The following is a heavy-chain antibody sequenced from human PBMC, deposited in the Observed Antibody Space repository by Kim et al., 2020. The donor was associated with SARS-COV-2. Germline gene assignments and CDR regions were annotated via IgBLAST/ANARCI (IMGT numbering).Heavy chain of an antibody. V-gene: IGHV3-23*01. Sequence: GGSLRLSCAASGFTFGSYAINWVRQAPGKGLEWVAIISATGDDTDYADSVRGRFNLSRDNSMNTLYLQMNSLRAEDTALYFCAKADCASITCYTTDSWG. CDR1: GFTFGSYA. CDR2: ISATGDDT. J-gene: IGHJ5*01. D-gene: IGHD2-2*02. CDR3: AKADCASITCYTTDS.